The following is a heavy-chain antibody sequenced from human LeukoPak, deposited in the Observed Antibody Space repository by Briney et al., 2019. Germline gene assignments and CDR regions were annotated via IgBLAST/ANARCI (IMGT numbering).Heavy chain of an antibody. V-gene: IGHV3-21*01. CDR1: GFTFSSYS. CDR3: ARVDTAMAVTVGDY. Sequence: GGSLRLSCAASGFTFSSYSMNWVRQAPGKGLEWVSSISSSSSYIYYADSVKGRFTISRDNAKNSLYLQMNSLRAEDTAVYYCARVDTAMAVTVGDYWGQGTLVTVSS. J-gene: IGHJ4*02. D-gene: IGHD5-18*01. CDR2: ISSSSSYI.